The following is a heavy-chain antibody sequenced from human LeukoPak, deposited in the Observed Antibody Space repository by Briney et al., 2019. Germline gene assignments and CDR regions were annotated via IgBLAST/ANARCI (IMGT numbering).Heavy chain of an antibody. Sequence: GGSLRLSCAASGFTFSSYAMSWVRQAPGKGLEWVALISYDGNEYYADSVKGRFTISRDNSKNTVFLQMNSLRPEDTALYYCASGDYGDLTFWGQGTLVTVSS. CDR2: ISYDGNE. D-gene: IGHD4-17*01. J-gene: IGHJ4*02. CDR3: ASGDYGDLTF. V-gene: IGHV3-30*04. CDR1: GFTFSSYA.